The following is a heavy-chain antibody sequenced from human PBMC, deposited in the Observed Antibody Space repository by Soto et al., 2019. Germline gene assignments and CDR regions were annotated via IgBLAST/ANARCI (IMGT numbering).Heavy chain of an antibody. CDR2: IYPGDSDT. CDR3: ARRIVVANTDAFDI. V-gene: IGHV5-51*01. CDR1: GYSFTSYW. Sequence: GESLKISCKGSGYSFTSYWIGWVRQMPGKGLEWMGIIYPGDSDTRYSPSFQGQVPITADKSISTAYLQWSSLKASDTAMYYCARRIVVANTDAFDIWGQGTMVTVSS. J-gene: IGHJ3*02. D-gene: IGHD6-19*01.